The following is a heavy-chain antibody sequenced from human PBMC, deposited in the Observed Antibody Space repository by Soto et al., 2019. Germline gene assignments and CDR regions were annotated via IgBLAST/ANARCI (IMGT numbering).Heavy chain of an antibody. Sequence: ASETLSLTCTVSGGSISSSSYYWGWIRQPPGKGLEWIGSIYYSGSTYYNPSLKSRVTISVDTSKNQFSLKLSSVTAADTAVYYCARGEYYYGSGSYYNLFDYWGQGTLVTVSS. J-gene: IGHJ4*02. CDR3: ARGEYYYGSGSYYNLFDY. CDR2: IYYSGST. D-gene: IGHD3-10*01. CDR1: GGSISSSSYY. V-gene: IGHV4-39*01.